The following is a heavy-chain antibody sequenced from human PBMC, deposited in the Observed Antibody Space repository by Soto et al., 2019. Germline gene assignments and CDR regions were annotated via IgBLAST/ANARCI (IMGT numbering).Heavy chain of an antibody. D-gene: IGHD4-17*01. Sequence: GGSLRLSCAASGFTFSSYAMSWVRQAPGKGLEWVSAISGSGGSTYYADSVKGRFTISIDNSKNTLYLQMNSLRAEDTAVYNCAKMTTAPPGYFDYWGQGTMVTVSS. J-gene: IGHJ4*02. CDR3: AKMTTAPPGYFDY. CDR1: GFTFSSYA. CDR2: ISGSGGST. V-gene: IGHV3-23*01.